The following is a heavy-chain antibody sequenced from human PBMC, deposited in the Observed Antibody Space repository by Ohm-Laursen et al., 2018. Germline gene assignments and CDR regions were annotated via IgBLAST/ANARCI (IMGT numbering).Heavy chain of an antibody. J-gene: IGHJ4*02. CDR3: ARGHYYDSRYFDY. V-gene: IGHV1-2*02. D-gene: IGHD3-22*01. CDR1: GYTFTGYY. Sequence: ASVNVSCKASGYTFTGYYMHWVRQAPGQGLEWMGWINPNSGGTNYAQKFQGRVTMTRDTSISTAYMELSRLRSDDTAVYYCARGHYYDSRYFDYWGQGTLVTVSS. CDR2: INPNSGGT.